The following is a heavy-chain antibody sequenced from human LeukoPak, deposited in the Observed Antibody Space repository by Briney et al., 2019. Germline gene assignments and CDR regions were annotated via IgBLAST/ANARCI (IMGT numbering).Heavy chain of an antibody. J-gene: IGHJ3*02. D-gene: IGHD3-3*02. CDR2: IYYSGST. CDR3: ARPFAYDAFDI. V-gene: IGHV4-39*01. Sequence: PSETLSLTCTVSGDSIGSSRYYWGWIRQPPGEGLEWIGSIYYSGSTYYNPSLKSRVTISVDTSKNQFSLKLSSVTAADTAVYYCARPFAYDAFDIWGQGTMVTVSS. CDR1: GDSIGSSRYY.